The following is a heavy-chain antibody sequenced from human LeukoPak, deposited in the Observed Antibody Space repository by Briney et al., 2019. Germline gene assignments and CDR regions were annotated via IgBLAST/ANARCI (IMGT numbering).Heavy chain of an antibody. V-gene: IGHV3-74*01. Sequence: TGGSLRLSCAASGFTFSSYWMHWVRHTPGKGLVWVSRINGDGSSTVSADSVKGRFTISRDNAMNTLYLQMNSLRAEDTAVYYCARDLRSPSDTNIAIDYWGQGTLVTVSS. CDR3: ARDLRSPSDTNIAIDY. J-gene: IGHJ4*02. CDR1: GFTFSSYW. CDR2: INGDGSST.